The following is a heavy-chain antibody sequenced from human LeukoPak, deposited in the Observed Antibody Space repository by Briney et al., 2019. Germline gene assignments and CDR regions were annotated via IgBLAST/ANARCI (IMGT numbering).Heavy chain of an antibody. V-gene: IGHV1-8*01. CDR2: MSPNSGDT. CDR1: GYTFTSYD. J-gene: IGHJ4*02. Sequence: VKVSCKASGYTFTSYDFNWVRQATGQRPEWMGWMSPNSGDTGYAQKFQDRVTMTRNTSISTAYMELSSLRAEDTATYYCAKDYCRDGNCPFPFLDSWGQGTQVTVSS. D-gene: IGHD2-15*01. CDR3: AKDYCRDGNCPFPFLDS.